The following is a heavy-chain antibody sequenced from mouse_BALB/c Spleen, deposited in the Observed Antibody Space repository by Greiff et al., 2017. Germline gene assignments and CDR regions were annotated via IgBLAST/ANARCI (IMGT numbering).Heavy chain of an antibody. CDR1: GYAFTNYL. J-gene: IGHJ4*01. V-gene: IGHV1-54*01. Sequence: QVQLQQSGAELLRPGTSVKVSCKASGYAFTNYLIEWVKQRPGQGLEWIGVINPGSGGTNYNEKFKGKATLTADKSSSPAYMQLSSLTSDDSAVYYCTRYVSSYYAMDYWGQGTSVTVSA. CDR3: TRYVSSYYAMDY. CDR2: INPGSGGT. D-gene: IGHD1-1*01.